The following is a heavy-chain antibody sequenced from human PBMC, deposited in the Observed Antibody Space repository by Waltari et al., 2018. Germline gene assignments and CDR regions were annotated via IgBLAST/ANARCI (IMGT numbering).Heavy chain of an antibody. V-gene: IGHV3-9*01. CDR2: ISWNSQSI. J-gene: IGHJ6*02. CDR1: GFTFENYA. CDR3: TNLDDFLDV. D-gene: IGHD1-1*01. Sequence: EAQLVESGGGLIQPGRSLRLSCAASGFTFENYAMPWVREVPGKGLEWVASISWNSQSIGYADSVKGRFTISRDNAKKSLYLQMNSVRVEDTALYYCTNLDDFLDVWGQGTTVTVSS.